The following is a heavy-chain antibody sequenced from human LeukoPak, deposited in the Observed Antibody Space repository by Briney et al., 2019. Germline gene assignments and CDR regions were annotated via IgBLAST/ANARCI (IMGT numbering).Heavy chain of an antibody. J-gene: IGHJ4*02. CDR1: GGSISSGDDY. V-gene: IGHV4-30-4*01. CDR3: ARLVGYYSRGSCYHFDY. CDR2: IYYSGTT. D-gene: IGHD2-15*01. Sequence: PSETLSLTCTVSGGSISSGDDYRSWIRQPPGKGLEWIGYIYYSGTTYYNPSLKSRASISVDTSKNQFSLKLTSVTAADTAVYFCARLVGYYSRGSCYHFDYWGQGSLVTVSS.